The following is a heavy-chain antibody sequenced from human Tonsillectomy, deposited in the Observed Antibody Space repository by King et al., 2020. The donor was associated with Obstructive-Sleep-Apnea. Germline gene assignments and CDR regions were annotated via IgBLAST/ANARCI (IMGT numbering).Heavy chain of an antibody. V-gene: IGHV4-38-2*02. D-gene: IGHD3-22*01. J-gene: IGHJ4*02. CDR2: IYHSGST. Sequence: QLQESGPGLVKPSETLSLTCTVSGYSISSGYYWGWIRQPPGKGLEWIGSIYHSGSTYYNPSLKSRVTISVDTSKNQFSLKLSSVTAADTALYYCSRGGYYYDSSGYSYYFDYWGQGTLVTVSS. CDR3: SRGGYYYDSSGYSYYFDY. CDR1: GYSISSGYY.